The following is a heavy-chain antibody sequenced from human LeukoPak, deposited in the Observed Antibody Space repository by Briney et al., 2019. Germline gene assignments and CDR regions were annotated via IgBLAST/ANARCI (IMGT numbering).Heavy chain of an antibody. D-gene: IGHD2-15*01. CDR3: ARMGRRGLDY. J-gene: IGHJ4*02. CDR2: IYYSGST. CDR1: GGSISSSGYY. V-gene: IGHV4-31*03. Sequence: SETLSLTCTVSGGSISSSGYYWSWIRQHPGKGLEWIGYIYYSGSTYYNPSLKSRLTISLDTSKNQFSLNLSSVTAADTAVYYCARMGRRGLDYWGQGTLVTVSS.